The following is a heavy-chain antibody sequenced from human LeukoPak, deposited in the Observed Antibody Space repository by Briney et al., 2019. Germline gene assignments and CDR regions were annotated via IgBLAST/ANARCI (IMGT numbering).Heavy chain of an antibody. CDR2: INHSGST. V-gene: IGHV4-34*01. J-gene: IGHJ3*02. CDR1: GGSFSGYY. D-gene: IGHD3-22*01. Sequence: SETLSLTCAVYGGSFSGYYWSWIRQPPGKGLEWIGEINHSGSTNYNPSLKSRVTISVDTSKNQFSLKLSSVTAADTAVYYCAREPTYYDSSGDAFDIWGRGTMVTVSS. CDR3: AREPTYYDSSGDAFDI.